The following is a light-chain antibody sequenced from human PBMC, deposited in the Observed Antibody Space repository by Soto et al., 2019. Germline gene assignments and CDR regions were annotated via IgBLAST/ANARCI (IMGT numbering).Light chain of an antibody. CDR1: QSSNSE. CDR3: QQGHNWPLT. J-gene: IGKJ2*01. V-gene: IGKV3-15*01. CDR2: GAS. Sequence: EIVMTKSPATLSLSPGERAALSCRASQSSNSELAWYQQKPGQPPRLLIYGASTRATGVPARFTGSESGSEFTLTIGGLQSEDFAVYYCQQGHNWPLTFGQGTRLEI.